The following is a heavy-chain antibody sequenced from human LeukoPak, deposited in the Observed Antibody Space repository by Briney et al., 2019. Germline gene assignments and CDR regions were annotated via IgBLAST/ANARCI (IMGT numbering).Heavy chain of an antibody. D-gene: IGHD3-10*01. J-gene: IGHJ5*02. V-gene: IGHV4-59*09. Sequence: XYYSGSTNYNPSLKSRVTISVDTSKNQFSLKLSSVTAADTAVYYCARGSGLWFGELLSVRFDPWGQGTLVTVSS. CDR2: XYYSGST. CDR3: ARGSGLWFGELLSVRFDP.